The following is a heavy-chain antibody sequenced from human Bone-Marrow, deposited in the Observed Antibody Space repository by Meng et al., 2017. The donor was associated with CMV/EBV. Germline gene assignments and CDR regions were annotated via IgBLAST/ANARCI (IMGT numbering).Heavy chain of an antibody. Sequence: SETLSPTCTASGGPLSSYSWSWIRQPPGKGLEWIGYIYYSGSTNYNPSLKSGVTISVDTSKNQFSLKLSTVTAADTAVYYCARAIVGYCSSTSCYIEAFDIWGQGTMVTVSS. V-gene: IGHV4-59*01. CDR3: ARAIVGYCSSTSCYIEAFDI. J-gene: IGHJ3*02. CDR2: IYYSGST. D-gene: IGHD2-2*02. CDR1: GGPLSSYS.